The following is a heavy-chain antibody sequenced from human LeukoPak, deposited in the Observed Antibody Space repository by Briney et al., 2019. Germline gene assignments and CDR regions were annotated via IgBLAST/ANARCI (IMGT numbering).Heavy chain of an antibody. CDR2: INPSGGST. D-gene: IGHD3-9*01. V-gene: IGHV1-46*01. CDR3: ARAPVLRYFDWSYYFDY. CDR1: GYTFTSYY. Sequence: ASVKVSCKASGYTFTSYYMHWVRQAPGQGLEWMGIINPSGGSTSYAQKFQGRVTMTRDTSTSTVYMELSSLRSEDTAVYYCARAPVLRYFDWSYYFDYWGQGTLVTVSS. J-gene: IGHJ4*02.